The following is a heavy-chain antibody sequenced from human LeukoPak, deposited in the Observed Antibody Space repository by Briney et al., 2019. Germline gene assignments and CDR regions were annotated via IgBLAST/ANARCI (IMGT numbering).Heavy chain of an antibody. J-gene: IGHJ4*02. D-gene: IGHD2-15*01. CDR3: TGRVVVAAPAVDY. CDR1: GFLFSGSA. V-gene: IGHV3-73*01. Sequence: GGSLRLSCAASGFLFSGSAMQWVRQASGKGLEGVGRIRSKANSYATAYAASVKGRFTISRDDSKNTAYLQMNSLKTEDTAVYYCTGRVVVAAPAVDYWGQGTLVTVSS. CDR2: IRSKANSYAT.